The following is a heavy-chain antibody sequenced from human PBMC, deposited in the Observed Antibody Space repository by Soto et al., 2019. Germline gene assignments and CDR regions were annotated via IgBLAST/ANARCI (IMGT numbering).Heavy chain of an antibody. V-gene: IGHV3-30*18. Sequence: QVQLVESGGGVVQPGRSLRLSCVVSGFTFSSFGMHWVRQAPGKGLEWVAVIAFDGSDEYYGDSVKGRFSISRDNSKSTLYLQMNSLSPEDAAVYYCAKGLYSYGSSYFGSWGQGTMVTVSS. CDR2: IAFDGSDE. D-gene: IGHD5-18*01. CDR1: GFTFSSFG. CDR3: AKGLYSYGSSYFGS. J-gene: IGHJ4*02.